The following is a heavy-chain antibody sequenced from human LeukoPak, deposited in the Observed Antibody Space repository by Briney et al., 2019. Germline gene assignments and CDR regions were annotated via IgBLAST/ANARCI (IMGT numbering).Heavy chain of an antibody. V-gene: IGHV4-59*12. Sequence: SETLSLTCTVSGGSISSYYWSWIRQPPGKGLEWIGYIYYSGSTNYNPSLKSRVTISVDTSKNQFSLKLSSVTAADTAVYYCAGCGHSYGRYYYYIDVWGKGTTVTVSS. CDR2: IYYSGST. CDR3: AGCGHSYGRYYYYIDV. D-gene: IGHD5-18*01. J-gene: IGHJ6*03. CDR1: GGSISSYY.